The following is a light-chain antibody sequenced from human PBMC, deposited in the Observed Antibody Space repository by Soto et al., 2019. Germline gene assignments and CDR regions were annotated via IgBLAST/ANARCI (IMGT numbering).Light chain of an antibody. CDR2: AAS. CDR1: QDISSS. CDR3: QQLNSYSIT. Sequence: DLQLTQSPSFLSASVGDRVTITCRASQDISSSLAWYQQKPGKAPSLLIYAASTLQSGVPSRFSGSGSGTEFTLTISSLQPEDFATYYCQQLNSYSITFGQGTRLEIK. J-gene: IGKJ5*01. V-gene: IGKV1-9*01.